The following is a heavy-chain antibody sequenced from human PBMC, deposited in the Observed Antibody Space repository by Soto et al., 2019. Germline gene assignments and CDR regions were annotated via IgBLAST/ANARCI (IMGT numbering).Heavy chain of an antibody. CDR1: GFTFSSYA. CDR2: ISGSGGST. CDR3: AKAYCSTTSCYTDWFDP. J-gene: IGHJ5*02. D-gene: IGHD2-2*02. V-gene: IGHV3-23*01. Sequence: GGSLRLSCAASGFTFSSYAMSWVRHAPGKGLEWVSAISGSGGSTYYADSVKGRFTITRDNSNNTLYLQMTRLRAEDTAVYYCAKAYCSTTSCYTDWFDPWGQGTLVTVSS.